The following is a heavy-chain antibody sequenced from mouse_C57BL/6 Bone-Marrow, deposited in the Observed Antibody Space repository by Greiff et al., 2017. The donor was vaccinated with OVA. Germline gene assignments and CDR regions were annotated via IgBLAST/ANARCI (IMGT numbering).Heavy chain of an antibody. CDR2: IDPSDSYT. D-gene: IGHD2-3*01. J-gene: IGHJ3*01. V-gene: IGHV1-50*01. Sequence: QVQLQQSGAELVKPGASVKLSCKASGYTFTSYWMQWVKQRPGQGLEWIGEIDPSDSYTNYNQKFKGKATLTVDTSSSTAYTQLSSLTSEDSAVYYCAGYYGFAYWGQGTLVTVSA. CDR3: AGYYGFAY. CDR1: GYTFTSYW.